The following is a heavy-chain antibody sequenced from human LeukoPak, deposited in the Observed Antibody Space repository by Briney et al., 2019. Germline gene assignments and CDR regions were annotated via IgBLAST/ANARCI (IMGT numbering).Heavy chain of an antibody. CDR2: INPNSGGT. J-gene: IGHJ6*03. V-gene: IGHV1-2*02. CDR3: ARSRVRYCSSTSSPPYYNYMDV. CDR1: GYTFTGYY. D-gene: IGHD2-2*01. Sequence: PGASVKVSRKASGYTFTGYYMHWVRQAPGQGLEWMGWINPNSGGTNYAQKFQGRVTMTRDTSISTAYMELSRLRSDDTAVYYCARSRVRYCSSTSSPPYYNYMDVGGKGTTVTV.